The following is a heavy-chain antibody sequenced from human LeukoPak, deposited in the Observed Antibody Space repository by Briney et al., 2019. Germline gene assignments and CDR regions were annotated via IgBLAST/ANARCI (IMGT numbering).Heavy chain of an antibody. CDR1: GGSISSGDYY. CDR3: ARAVSGRFDY. Sequence: SETLSLTCTVSGGSISSGDYYWSWIRQPPGKGLEWTGYIYYSGSTNYNPSLKSRVTISVDTSKNQFSLKLSSVTAADTAIYYCARAVSGRFDYWGQGTLVTVSS. V-gene: IGHV4-61*08. J-gene: IGHJ4*02. D-gene: IGHD6-19*01. CDR2: IYYSGST.